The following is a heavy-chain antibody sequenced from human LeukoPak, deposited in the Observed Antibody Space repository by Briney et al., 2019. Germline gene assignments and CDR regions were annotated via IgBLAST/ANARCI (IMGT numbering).Heavy chain of an antibody. D-gene: IGHD2/OR15-2a*01. CDR3: RIGHYGSN. V-gene: IGHV3-7*01. CDR2: IKGDGSEK. J-gene: IGHJ4*02. CDR1: GIIFSRFW. Sequence: GGSLRLSCAVSGIIFSRFWMSWVRQAPGKGLEWVANIKGDGSEKNYVDSVRGRFTISRDNAKNSAFLQMNSLRAEDTAVYYCRIGHYGSNWGQGTLVTVSS.